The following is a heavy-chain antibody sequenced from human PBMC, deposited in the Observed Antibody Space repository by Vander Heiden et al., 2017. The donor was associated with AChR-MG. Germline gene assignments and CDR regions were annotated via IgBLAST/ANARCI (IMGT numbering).Heavy chain of an antibody. V-gene: IGHV3-30*18. CDR1: GFTFSSYG. Sequence: QVQLVESGGGVVQPGRSLRLSCAASGFTFSSYGMHGVRQAPGKGLEWVAVISYDGSNKYYADSVKGRFTISRDNSKNTLYLQMNSLRAEDTAVYYCAKSFLYYDILTGQGSSNFDYWGQGTLVTVSS. CDR2: ISYDGSNK. D-gene: IGHD3-9*01. CDR3: AKSFLYYDILTGQGSSNFDY. J-gene: IGHJ4*02.